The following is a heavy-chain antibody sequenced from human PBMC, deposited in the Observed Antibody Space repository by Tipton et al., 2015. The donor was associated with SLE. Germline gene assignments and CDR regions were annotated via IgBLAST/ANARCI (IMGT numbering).Heavy chain of an antibody. CDR3: ARWAGPTVNFDY. J-gene: IGHJ4*02. CDR2: IYYSGST. D-gene: IGHD4-11*01. Sequence: TLSLTCTVSGGSISSYYWSWIRQPPGKGLEWIGYIYYSGSTNYNPSLKSRVTISVDTSKNQFSLKLSSVTAADTAVSYCARWAGPTVNFDYWGQGTLITVSS. V-gene: IGHV4-59*01. CDR1: GGSISSYY.